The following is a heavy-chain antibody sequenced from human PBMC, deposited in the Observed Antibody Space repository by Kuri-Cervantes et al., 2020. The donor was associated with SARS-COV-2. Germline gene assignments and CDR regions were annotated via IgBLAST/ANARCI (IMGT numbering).Heavy chain of an antibody. CDR2: ISGSGGST. J-gene: IGHJ6*02. CDR3: ANLNYYDSSGARGLGMDV. V-gene: IGHV3-23*01. D-gene: IGHD3-22*01. Sequence: GESLKISCAASGFTFSSYAMSWVRQAPGKGLEWVSAISGSGGSTYYADSVKGRFTISRDNSKNTLCLQMNSLRAEDTAVYYCANLNYYDSSGARGLGMDVWGQGTTVTVSS. CDR1: GFTFSSYA.